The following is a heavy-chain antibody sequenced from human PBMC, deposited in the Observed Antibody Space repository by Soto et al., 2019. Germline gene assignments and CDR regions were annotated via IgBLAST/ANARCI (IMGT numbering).Heavy chain of an antibody. V-gene: IGHV4-4*07. J-gene: IGHJ6*02. D-gene: IGHD2-2*02. CDR1: GGSISSYY. Sequence: QVQLQESGPGLVKPSETLSLTCTVSGGSISSYYWSWIRQPAGKGLEWIGRIYTSGSTNYNPSLKGRVTMSVDTSKNQFSLKLSSVTAADTAVYYCARDKCSSTSCYTHYYYYYYGMDVWGQGTTVTVSS. CDR2: IYTSGST. CDR3: ARDKCSSTSCYTHYYYYYYGMDV.